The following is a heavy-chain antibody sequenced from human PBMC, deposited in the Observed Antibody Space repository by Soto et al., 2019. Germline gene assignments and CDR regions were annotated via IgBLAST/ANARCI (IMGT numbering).Heavy chain of an antibody. V-gene: IGHV2-5*01. Sequence: QIALQESGPTVVKPTQTLTLTCTFSGFSLTTTGVGVGWIRHAPGKALEWLAMVYWNDERRYSPSLKSRLTITQDTPKNQVVLTMTYMDPVDTATYFCAHYDSSGYFSHFDSWGQGTLVTVSS. J-gene: IGHJ4*02. CDR1: GFSLTTTGVG. CDR3: AHYDSSGYFSHFDS. D-gene: IGHD3-22*01. CDR2: VYWNDER.